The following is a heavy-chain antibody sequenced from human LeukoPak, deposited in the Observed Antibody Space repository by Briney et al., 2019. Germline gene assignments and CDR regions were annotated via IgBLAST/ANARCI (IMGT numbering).Heavy chain of an antibody. D-gene: IGHD3-9*01. J-gene: IGHJ4*02. CDR3: ASTYDILTGLLDY. Sequence: GGSLRLSCAASGFTLSNMNWVRQAPGKGLEWVSSISTSSSYIYYADSVKGRFTISRDNSKNTLYLQMNSLRAEDTAVYYCASTYDILTGLLDYWGQGTLVTVSS. V-gene: IGHV3-21*04. CDR2: ISTSSSYI. CDR1: GFTLSN.